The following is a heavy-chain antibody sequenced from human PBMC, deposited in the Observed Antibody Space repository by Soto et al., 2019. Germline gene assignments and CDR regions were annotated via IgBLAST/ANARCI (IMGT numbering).Heavy chain of an antibody. Sequence: GGSLRLSCVASGFTFSSSFMGWVRQAPGKGLEWVANINQDGGGAYYVDSVQGRFTISRDNAKDSLFLQLNSLRGEDTAVYYCARYFRGSGRYFFDYWGQGTLVTVSS. CDR3: ARYFRGSGRYFFDY. D-gene: IGHD6-19*01. V-gene: IGHV3-7*03. J-gene: IGHJ4*02. CDR2: INQDGGGA. CDR1: GFTFSSSF.